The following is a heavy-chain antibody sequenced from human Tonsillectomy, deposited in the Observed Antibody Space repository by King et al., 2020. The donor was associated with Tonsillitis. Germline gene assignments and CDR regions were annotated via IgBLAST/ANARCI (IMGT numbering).Heavy chain of an antibody. Sequence: VQLVESGGGLVKPGGSLRLSCAASGFTFSDFYISWVRQAPGKWLKLISYNSSSSRYTNYADSVRGRFSISRDNAKNSLYLQMNSLRADDTAVYYCARVNFGSSGLDAFDIWGQGTMVTVSS. CDR2: NSSSSRYT. CDR1: GFTFSDFY. D-gene: IGHD6-25*01. J-gene: IGHJ3*02. CDR3: ARVNFGSSGLDAFDI. V-gene: IGHV3-11*05.